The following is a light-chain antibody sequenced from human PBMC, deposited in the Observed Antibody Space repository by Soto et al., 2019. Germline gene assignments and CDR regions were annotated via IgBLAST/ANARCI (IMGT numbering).Light chain of an antibody. J-gene: IGKJ5*01. CDR1: QSVSSSY. V-gene: IGKV3-20*01. CDR2: GAS. CDR3: QQYGSSPST. Sequence: ELVLTQSLGTLSLSPMARATISCTASQSVSSSYLAWYQQKPGQAPRLLIYGASSRATGIPDRFSGSGSGTDFTLTISRLEPEDFAVYYCQQYGSSPSTFGQGTRLEIK.